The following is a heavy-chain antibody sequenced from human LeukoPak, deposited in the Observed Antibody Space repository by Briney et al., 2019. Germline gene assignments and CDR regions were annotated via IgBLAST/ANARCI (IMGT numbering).Heavy chain of an antibody. J-gene: IGHJ4*02. V-gene: IGHV3-20*04. CDR1: GSTFDDHG. CDR2: ISWNGGST. CDR3: AMGDSSGWYFDY. D-gene: IGHD6-19*01. Sequence: GGSLRLSCAASGSTFDDHGMSWVRQVPGKGLEWVAGISWNGGSTGYGDSVRGRFTISKDNAKNSLFLQMNSLKGEDTALYYCAMGDSSGWYFDYWGQGTLVTVSS.